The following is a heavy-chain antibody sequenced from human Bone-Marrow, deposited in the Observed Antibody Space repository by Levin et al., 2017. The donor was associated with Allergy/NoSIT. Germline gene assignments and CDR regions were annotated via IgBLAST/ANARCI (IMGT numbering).Heavy chain of an antibody. CDR1: GGTFNTFA. CDR2: IIPSLGTT. D-gene: IGHD2-21*01. CDR3: SRGLLVSHLAY. V-gene: IGHV1-69*13. Sequence: SVKVSCKASGGTFNTFAVSWVRQAPVLGLEWMGGIIPSLGTTTYAHKFQGRVTFTADESTKTAYMDLSGLTSDDTAIYYCSRGLLVSHLAYWGQGTLVTVSS. J-gene: IGHJ4*02.